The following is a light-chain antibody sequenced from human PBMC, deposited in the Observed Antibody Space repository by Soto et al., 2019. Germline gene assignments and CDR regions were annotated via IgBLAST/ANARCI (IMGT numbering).Light chain of an antibody. J-gene: IGKJ2*01. CDR1: QSVLYSPNNKNY. V-gene: IGKV4-1*01. CDR2: WAS. Sequence: DIVMTQSPDSLAVSLGERATINCKSSQSVLYSPNNKNYLAWYLQKPGQPPKLLIYWASTRESGVPDRFSGSGSGTDFTLTISSLQAEDVAVYYCQQYYNTPYTFGQGTKVEIK. CDR3: QQYYNTPYT.